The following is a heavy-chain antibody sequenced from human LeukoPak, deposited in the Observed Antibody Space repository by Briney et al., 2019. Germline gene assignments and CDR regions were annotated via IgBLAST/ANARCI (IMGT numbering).Heavy chain of an antibody. CDR2: IYHSGST. V-gene: IGHV4-38-2*02. Sequence: SETLSLTCTVSGYSISSGYYWGWIRPPPGKGLEWIGSIYHSGSTYYNPSLKSRVTISLDRSKNQFSLKLSSVTAADTAVYYCARYGGSGTYFFDYWGRGTLVTVSS. CDR1: GYSISSGYY. CDR3: ARYGGSGTYFFDY. J-gene: IGHJ4*02. D-gene: IGHD3-10*01.